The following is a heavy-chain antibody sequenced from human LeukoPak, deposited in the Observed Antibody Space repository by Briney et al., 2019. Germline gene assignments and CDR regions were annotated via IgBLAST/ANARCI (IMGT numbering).Heavy chain of an antibody. D-gene: IGHD3-22*01. J-gene: IGHJ5*02. Sequence: GGSLSLSCAASGFTFSSYAMSWVRQAPGKGLEWVSAISGSGDTYYADSVKGRFTVARDNSKNTLFLQMNSLRAEDTAVYYCAKENYYDSGVYPLGGSWGQGTLVTVSS. CDR1: GFTFSSYA. CDR3: AKENYYDSGVYPLGGS. V-gene: IGHV3-23*01. CDR2: ISGSGDT.